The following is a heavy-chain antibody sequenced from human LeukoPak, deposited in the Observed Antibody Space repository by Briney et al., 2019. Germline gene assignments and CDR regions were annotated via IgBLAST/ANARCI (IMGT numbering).Heavy chain of an antibody. CDR1: GFIVSNKY. CDR3: ARGLFLSGYLDAFDM. D-gene: IGHD3-3*01. CDR2: IYNDGRT. V-gene: IGHV3-53*01. Sequence: GGSLRLSCAASGFIVSNKYMTWVRQAPGKGLEWVALIYNDGRTYYADSVKGRCAISRDNSKNTLYPQVNSLRVEDTAIYCARGLFLSGYLDAFDMWGQGTVVSVSS. J-gene: IGHJ3*02.